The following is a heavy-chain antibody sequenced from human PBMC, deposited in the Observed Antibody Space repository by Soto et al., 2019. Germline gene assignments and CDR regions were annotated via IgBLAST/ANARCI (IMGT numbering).Heavy chain of an antibody. CDR3: AREPGGPLDYYYYYMDV. J-gene: IGHJ6*03. V-gene: IGHV1-69*04. CDR2: IIPILGIA. CDR1: GGTFSSYT. Sequence: AASVTVSCQASGGTFSSYTISWVRQAPGQGLEWMGRIIPILGIANYAQKFQGRVTITADKSTSTAYKELSSLRSEDTAVYYCAREPGGPLDYYYYYMDVWGKGTTVTVSS.